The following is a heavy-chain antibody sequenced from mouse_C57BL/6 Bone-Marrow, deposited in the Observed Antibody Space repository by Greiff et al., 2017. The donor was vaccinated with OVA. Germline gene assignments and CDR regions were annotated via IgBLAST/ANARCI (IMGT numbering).Heavy chain of an antibody. D-gene: IGHD1-1*01. V-gene: IGHV1-66*01. CDR1: GYSFTSYY. Sequence: QVQLQQSGPELVKPGASVKISCKASGYSFTSYYIHWVKQRPGQGLEWIGWLYPGSGNTKYNEKFKGKATLTADTSSSTAYMQLSSLTSEDSAVYYCARRPLLRFAYWGQGTLVTVSA. CDR2: LYPGSGNT. CDR3: ARRPLLRFAY. J-gene: IGHJ3*01.